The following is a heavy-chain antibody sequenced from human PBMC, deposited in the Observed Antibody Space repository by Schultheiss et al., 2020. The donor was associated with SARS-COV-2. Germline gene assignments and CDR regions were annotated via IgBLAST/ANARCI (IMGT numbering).Heavy chain of an antibody. V-gene: IGHV3-23*01. CDR3: AKGGRSWYAS. J-gene: IGHJ5*02. CDR1: GFTFSSNA. D-gene: IGHD6-13*01. CDR2: ISDSGGST. Sequence: GGSLRLSCAASGFTFSSNAMSWVRQALGKGLEWVSTISDSGGSTYYADSVKGRFSISRDNSRNTLYLQMNSLRADDTAVYYCAKGGRSWYASWGQGTLVTVSS.